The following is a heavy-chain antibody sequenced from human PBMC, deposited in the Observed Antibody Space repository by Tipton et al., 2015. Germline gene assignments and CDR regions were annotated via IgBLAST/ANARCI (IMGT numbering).Heavy chain of an antibody. V-gene: IGHV3-30*18. J-gene: IGHJ4*02. CDR1: GFTFSRYG. D-gene: IGHD3-10*01. Sequence: SLRLSCAASGFTFSRYGIHWVRQAPGKGLEWVAAISYDGSNKYYADSVKGRFTISRYNSNNTLYLQMNSLRAEDTAVYYCVKDQNIEMVRGVIITRGCDYWGQGTLVTVSS. CDR2: ISYDGSNK. CDR3: VKDQNIEMVRGVIITRGCDY.